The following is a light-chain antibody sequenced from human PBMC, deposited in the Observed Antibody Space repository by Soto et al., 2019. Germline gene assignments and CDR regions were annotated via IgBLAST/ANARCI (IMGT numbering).Light chain of an antibody. CDR2: DDS. V-gene: IGLV1-40*01. CDR3: YSYAYSCSGYV. J-gene: IGLJ1*01. Sequence: QSVLTQPPSVSGAPGQRVTISCTGSSSNIGRGYDVHWYQQLPGTAPKLLIYDDSKRPSGVCDRFSGSKSGTAASLAIAGLQAEDEADYYCYSYAYSCSGYVFGRVTKVTVL. CDR1: SSNIGRGYD.